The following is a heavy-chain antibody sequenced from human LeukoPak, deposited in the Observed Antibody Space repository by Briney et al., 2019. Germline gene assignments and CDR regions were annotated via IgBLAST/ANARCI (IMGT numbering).Heavy chain of an antibody. CDR2: IYYSGST. CDR1: GGSISSSSYY. CDR3: ASGRVLLWFGELLYNPFDY. D-gene: IGHD3-10*01. Sequence: PSETLSLTCTVSGGSISSSSYYWGWIRQPPGKGLEWIGSIYYSGSTYYNPSLKSRVTISVDTSKNQFSLKLSSVTAADTAVYYCASGRVLLWFGELLYNPFDYWGQGTLVTVSS. J-gene: IGHJ4*02. V-gene: IGHV4-39*07.